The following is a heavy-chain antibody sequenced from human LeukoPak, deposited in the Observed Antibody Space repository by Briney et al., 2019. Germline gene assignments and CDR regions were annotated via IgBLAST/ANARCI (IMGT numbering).Heavy chain of an antibody. D-gene: IGHD5-24*01. CDR3: ARGGRDGYYFDY. V-gene: IGHV4-31*03. CDR2: IYYSGST. CDR1: GGSISSGGYY. J-gene: IGHJ4*02. Sequence: SQTLSLTCTVSGGSISSGGYYWSWIRQHPGKGLEWIGYIYYSGSTYYNPSLKSRVTISVDRSKNQFSLKLSSVTAADTAVYYCARGGRDGYYFDYWGQGTLVTVSS.